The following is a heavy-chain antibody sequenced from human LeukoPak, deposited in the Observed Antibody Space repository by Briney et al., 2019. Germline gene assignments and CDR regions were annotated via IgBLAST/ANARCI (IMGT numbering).Heavy chain of an antibody. V-gene: IGHV3-23*01. CDR1: GFTSSSYA. D-gene: IGHD3-10*01. J-gene: IGHJ4*02. CDR3: AKALWFGELLPLDY. CDR2: ISGSGGST. Sequence: SGGSLRLSCAASGFTSSSYAMSWIRQAPGKGLEWVSAISGSGGSTYHADSVKGRFTISRDNSKNTLYLQMNSLRAEDAAVYYCAKALWFGELLPLDYWGQGTLVTVSS.